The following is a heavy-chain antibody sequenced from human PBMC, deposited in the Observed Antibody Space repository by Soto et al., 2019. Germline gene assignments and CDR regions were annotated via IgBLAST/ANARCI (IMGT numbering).Heavy chain of an antibody. Sequence: PGGSLRLSCAASGFTFSSYEMNWVRQAPGKGLEWVSYISSSGSTIYYADSVKGRFTISRDNAKNSLYLQMNSLRAEDTAVYYCARHTPNLYYYYYYGMDVWGQGTTVTVSS. CDR1: GFTFSSYE. V-gene: IGHV3-48*03. CDR2: ISSSGSTI. J-gene: IGHJ6*02. CDR3: ARHTPNLYYYYYYGMDV.